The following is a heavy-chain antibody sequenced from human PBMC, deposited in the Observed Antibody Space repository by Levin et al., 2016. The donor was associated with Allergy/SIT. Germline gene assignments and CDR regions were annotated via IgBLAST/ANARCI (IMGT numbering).Heavy chain of an antibody. Sequence: VRQMPGKGLEWMGRIDPSDSYTNYSPSFQGHVTISADKSLSTAYLQWSSLKASDTAMYYCARHFFGYTALVDYWGQGTLVTVSS. CDR2: IDPSDSYT. J-gene: IGHJ4*02. CDR3: ARHFFGYTALVDY. V-gene: IGHV5-10-1*01. D-gene: IGHD3-3*02.